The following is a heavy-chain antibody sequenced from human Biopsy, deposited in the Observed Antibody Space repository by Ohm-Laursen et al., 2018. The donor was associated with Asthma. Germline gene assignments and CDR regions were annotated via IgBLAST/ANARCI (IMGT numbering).Heavy chain of an antibody. CDR3: AAGPYDGTLTGHQYLEY. CDR1: GFIFGDFE. Sequence: SLRLSCAASGFIFGDFEMHWVRQAPGKGLEWVAGISIEGRKTIDAEAVRSRFSISRDNLSKTLFLQMTSLTLEDTAVYYCAAGPYDGTLTGHQYLEYWGRGSLITVSS. CDR2: ISIEGRKT. V-gene: IGHV3-30*19. J-gene: IGHJ4*02. D-gene: IGHD3-9*01.